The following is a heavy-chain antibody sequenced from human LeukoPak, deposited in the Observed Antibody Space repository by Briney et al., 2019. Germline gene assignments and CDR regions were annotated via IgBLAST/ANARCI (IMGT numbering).Heavy chain of an antibody. V-gene: IGHV4-39*01. D-gene: IGHD6-6*01. CDR2: IYYSGST. J-gene: IGHJ6*02. Sequence: SETLSLTCTVPGGSISSSSYYWGWIRQPPGKGLEWIGSIYYSGSTYYNPSLKSRVTISVDTSKNQFSLKLSSVTAADTAVYYCARHGDGGSSSAWFDYYYGMDVWGQGTTVTVSS. CDR1: GGSISSSSYY. CDR3: ARHGDGGSSSAWFDYYYGMDV.